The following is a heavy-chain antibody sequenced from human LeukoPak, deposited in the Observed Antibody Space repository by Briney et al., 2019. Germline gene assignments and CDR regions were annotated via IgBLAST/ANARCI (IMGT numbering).Heavy chain of an antibody. CDR1: GYSFTDKY. V-gene: IGHV1-2*06. D-gene: IGHD7-27*01. J-gene: IGHJ4*02. CDR3: AQLGIVRDY. CDR2: INPNSGGT. Sequence: ASVKVSCKASGYSFTDKYMHWVRQAPGQGLEWMGRINPNSGGTNYVQKFQGRVTMTRDTSISTAYMELSRLRSDDTAVYYCAQLGIVRDYWGQGTLVTVSS.